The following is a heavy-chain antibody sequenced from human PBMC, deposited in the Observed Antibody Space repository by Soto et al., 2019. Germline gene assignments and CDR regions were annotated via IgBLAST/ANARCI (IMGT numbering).Heavy chain of an antibody. J-gene: IGHJ5*02. CDR3: AREYGDPFPSNWFDP. V-gene: IGHV4-31*03. D-gene: IGHD4-17*01. CDR2: IYHSGST. Sequence: QVQLQESGPGLVKPSQTLSLTCTVSGGSISSGNYYWSWLRQHPGKGLEWIGYIYHSGSTYYNPSLKSRVTISVDTSKNQFSLKLISVTAADTAIYYCAREYGDPFPSNWFDPWGQGTLVTVSS. CDR1: GGSISSGNYY.